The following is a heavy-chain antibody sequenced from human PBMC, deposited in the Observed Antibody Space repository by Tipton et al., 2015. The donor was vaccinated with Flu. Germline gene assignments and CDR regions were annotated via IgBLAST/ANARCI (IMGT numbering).Heavy chain of an antibody. CDR1: GGSIISSDYY. D-gene: IGHD2-8*02. CDR3: ARGASSGWFDP. Sequence: LRLSCTVSGGSIISSDYYWGWIRQPPGKGLEWIGSIYLSGSTDYNPTLKSPVTILLDTSKNQLSLKLSSVTAADTAVYYCARGASSGWFDPWDQGTLVTVSS. CDR2: IYLSGST. V-gene: IGHV4-39*07. J-gene: IGHJ5*02.